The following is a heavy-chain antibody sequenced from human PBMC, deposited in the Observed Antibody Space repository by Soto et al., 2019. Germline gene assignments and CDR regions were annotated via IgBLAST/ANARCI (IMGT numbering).Heavy chain of an antibody. D-gene: IGHD1-26*01. V-gene: IGHV1-69*13. CDR1: GGTFSSYA. Sequence: ASVKVSCKASGGTFSSYAISWVLQAPGQGLDWMGGIIPIFGTANYAQKFQGRVTITADESTSTAYMELSSLRSEDTAVYYCARVGYLRSYGSAALPSYYFDYWGQGTLVTVSS. CDR3: ARVGYLRSYGSAALPSYYFDY. J-gene: IGHJ4*02. CDR2: IIPIFGTA.